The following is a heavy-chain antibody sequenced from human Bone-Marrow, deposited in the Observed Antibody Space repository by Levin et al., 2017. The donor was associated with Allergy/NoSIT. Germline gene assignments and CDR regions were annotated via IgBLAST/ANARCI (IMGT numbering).Heavy chain of an antibody. CDR2: IKQDGSEK. Sequence: HPGGSLRLSCAASGFTFSSYWMSWVRQAPGKGLEWVANIKQDGSEKYYVDSVKGRFTISRDNAKNSLYLQMNSLRAEDTAVYYCARDLALSLPYYMDVWGKGTTVTVSS. V-gene: IGHV3-7*03. CDR1: GFTFSSYW. J-gene: IGHJ6*03. D-gene: IGHD3-10*01. CDR3: ARDLALSLPYYMDV.